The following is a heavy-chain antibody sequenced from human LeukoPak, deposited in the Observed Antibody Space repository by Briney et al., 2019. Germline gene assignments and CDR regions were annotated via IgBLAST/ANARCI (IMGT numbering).Heavy chain of an antibody. J-gene: IGHJ4*02. Sequence: HAGGSLRLSCAAPGFTFSSYGMSGGRQAPGKGLEGVANMKQDGSEKYYVDSVRGRFTISRDNAKNSLYLQMNSLRAEATAVYYCARDRGSSWPLIDYWGQGTLVTVSS. V-gene: IGHV3-7*01. CDR2: MKQDGSEK. D-gene: IGHD6-13*01. CDR1: GFTFSSYG. CDR3: ARDRGSSWPLIDY.